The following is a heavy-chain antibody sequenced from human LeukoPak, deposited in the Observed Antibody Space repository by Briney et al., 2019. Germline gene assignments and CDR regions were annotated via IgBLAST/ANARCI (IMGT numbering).Heavy chain of an antibody. CDR2: IYTSGST. V-gene: IGHV4-39*07. J-gene: IGHJ6*03. Sequence: SETLSLTCTVSGGSISSSSYYWGWIRQPPGKGLEWIGRIYTSGSTNYNPSLKSRVTMSVDTSKNQFSLKLSSVTAADTAVYYCAGTRGKNYYGSGSHYYYYYMDVWGKGTTVTISS. D-gene: IGHD3-10*01. CDR3: AGTRGKNYYGSGSHYYYYYMDV. CDR1: GGSISSSSYY.